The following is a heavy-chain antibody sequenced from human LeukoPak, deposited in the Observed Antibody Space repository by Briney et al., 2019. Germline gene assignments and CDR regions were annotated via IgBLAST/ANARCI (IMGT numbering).Heavy chain of an antibody. CDR1: GYTFTSYA. V-gene: IGHV7-4-1*02. CDR2: INTNTGNP. Sequence: ASVMVSCKASGYTFTSYAMNWVRQAPGQGLEWMGWINTNTGNPTYAQGFTGRFVFSLDTSVSTAYLQISSLKAEDTAVYYCARDLHYYDSSGYYYGSWFDPWGQGTLVTVSS. J-gene: IGHJ5*02. CDR3: ARDLHYYDSSGYYYGSWFDP. D-gene: IGHD3-22*01.